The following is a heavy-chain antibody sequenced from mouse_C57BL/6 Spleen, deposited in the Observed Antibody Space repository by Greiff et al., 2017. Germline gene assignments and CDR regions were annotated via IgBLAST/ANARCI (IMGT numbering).Heavy chain of an antibody. CDR2: IHPNSGST. J-gene: IGHJ3*01. CDR3: ASACEGAWFAY. CDR1: GYTFTSYW. Sequence: QVQLQQPGAELVKPGASVKLSCKASGYTFTSYWMHWVKQRPGQGLEWIGMIHPNSGSTNYNEKFKSKATLTVDKSSSTAYMQLSSLTSEDSAVYYCASACEGAWFAYWGKGTLVTVSA. V-gene: IGHV1-64*01.